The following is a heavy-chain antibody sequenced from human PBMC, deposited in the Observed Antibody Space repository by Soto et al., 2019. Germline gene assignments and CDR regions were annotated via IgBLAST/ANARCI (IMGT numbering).Heavy chain of an antibody. V-gene: IGHV3-64*01. Sequence: EVQLVESGGGLVPPGGSLRLSCAASGFTFSTYAMHWVRQAPGKGLEYVSAITDSGDSTYYANSVKGRFTISRDNSKNTLYLEMGSLRTEDMAVYYCASRSPVAGYFEYWGQGILVTVSS. D-gene: IGHD6-19*01. CDR3: ASRSPVAGYFEY. CDR1: GFTFSTYA. CDR2: ITDSGDST. J-gene: IGHJ4*02.